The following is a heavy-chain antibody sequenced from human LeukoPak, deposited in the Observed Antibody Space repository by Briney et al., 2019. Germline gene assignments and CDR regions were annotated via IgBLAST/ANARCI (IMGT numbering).Heavy chain of an antibody. Sequence: ASVKVSCKASGYTFTSYYMNWVRQAPGQGLEWMGIINPSGGSTSYAQKFQGRVTMTRDTSTSTVYMELSSLRSEDTAVYYCARSRPNYDFDPWGQGTLVTVSS. D-gene: IGHD3-3*01. CDR3: ARSRPNYDFDP. V-gene: IGHV1-46*01. J-gene: IGHJ5*02. CDR1: GYTFTSYY. CDR2: INPSGGST.